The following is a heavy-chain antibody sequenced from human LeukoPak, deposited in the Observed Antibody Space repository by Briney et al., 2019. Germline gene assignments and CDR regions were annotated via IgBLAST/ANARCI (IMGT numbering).Heavy chain of an antibody. V-gene: IGHV1-69*05. CDR2: IIPIFGTA. D-gene: IGHD3-22*01. J-gene: IGHJ1*01. CDR3: ARSHDSSRCPPEEYFQH. CDR1: GGTFSSYA. Sequence: ASVKVSCKASGGTFSSYAISWVRQAPGQGLEWMGGIIPIFGTANYAQKFQGRVTITTDESTSTAYMELSSLRSEDTAVYYCARSHDSSRCPPEEYFQHWGQGTLVTVSS.